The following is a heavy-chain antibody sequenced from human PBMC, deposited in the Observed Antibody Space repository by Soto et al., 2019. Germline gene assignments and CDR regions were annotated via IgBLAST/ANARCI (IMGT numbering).Heavy chain of an antibody. J-gene: IGHJ4*02. Sequence: EVQLVESGGGLVQPGGSLRLSCAASGFTVSDNYISWVRQAPGKGLEWISVIYSGGGTYYADSVKGRFTISRDNSKNTVYLQMNRLSAEDTAVYYCARDIGDYYGNRVSYSGDYWGQGTLVTVSS. CDR2: IYSGGGT. V-gene: IGHV3-66*01. CDR1: GFTVSDNY. D-gene: IGHD3-22*01. CDR3: ARDIGDYYGNRVSYSGDY.